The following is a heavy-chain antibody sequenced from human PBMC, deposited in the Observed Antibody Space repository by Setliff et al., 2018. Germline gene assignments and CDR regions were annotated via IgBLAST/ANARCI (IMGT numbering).Heavy chain of an antibody. CDR2: VYYSGNT. Sequence: LSLTCTVSCGSLSSGGYYWSWIRQHPGKGLEWIGCVYYSGNTYYNPPLKSRVTISVDTSKNQFCLKLSSVTAADTAVYYCARVPRFADTRNAFDIWGQGTMVTVSS. D-gene: IGHD5-18*01. CDR3: ARVPRFADTRNAFDI. CDR1: CGSLSSGGYY. V-gene: IGHV4-31*03. J-gene: IGHJ3*02.